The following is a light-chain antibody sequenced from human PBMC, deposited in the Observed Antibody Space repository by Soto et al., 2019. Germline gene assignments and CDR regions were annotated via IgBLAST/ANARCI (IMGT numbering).Light chain of an antibody. V-gene: IGKV3-15*01. CDR3: QKFNKWPWT. Sequence: EIVMTQSPVTLSVSPGERATLSGRASESVGSNLAWYQQKPGQPPRLLIYDASMRETGVPPRFSGSGSGTEFTLTISNLQSEDFAIYFCQKFNKWPWTFGQGTKVESK. CDR1: ESVGSN. J-gene: IGKJ1*01. CDR2: DAS.